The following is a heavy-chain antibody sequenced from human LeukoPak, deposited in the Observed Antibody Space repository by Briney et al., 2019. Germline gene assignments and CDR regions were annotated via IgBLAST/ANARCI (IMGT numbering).Heavy chain of an antibody. J-gene: IGHJ4*02. D-gene: IGHD3-22*01. V-gene: IGHV3-74*01. CDR1: GFTFSSYW. Sequence: GGPLRLSCAASGFTFSSYWMHWVRQAPGKGLVWVSRINTDGSSTSYADSVKGRFTISRDNAKNTLYLQMNSLRAEYTAVYYCARGPNYYDSSGYLSIWGQGTLVTVSS. CDR3: ARGPNYYDSSGYLSI. CDR2: INTDGSST.